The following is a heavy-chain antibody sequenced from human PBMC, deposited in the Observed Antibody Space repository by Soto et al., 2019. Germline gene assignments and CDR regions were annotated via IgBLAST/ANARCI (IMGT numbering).Heavy chain of an antibody. CDR2: IDNSGGIT. CDR1: GFTFSTYA. Sequence: PGGSLRLSCAASGFTFSTYAMSWVRQAPGKGLEWVSTIDNSGGITYYTDSVKGRFTISRDNSKNTLYLKMNSLRAVDTAVYCCAKGGYNYGFLFDCWGQGTLVTVSS. J-gene: IGHJ4*02. D-gene: IGHD5-18*01. CDR3: AKGGYNYGFLFDC. V-gene: IGHV3-23*05.